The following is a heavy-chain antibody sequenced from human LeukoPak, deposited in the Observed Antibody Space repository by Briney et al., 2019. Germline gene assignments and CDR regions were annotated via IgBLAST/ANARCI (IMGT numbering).Heavy chain of an antibody. V-gene: IGHV3-72*01. Sequence: GGSLRLSCAASGFIFSDYYMDWVRQAPGKGLEWVGRIRNKASSHTTEYAASVKGRFTISRDDSKNSLYLQMNSLNTEDTAVYYCARGLPTTGQDLYYFDYWGQGTQVTVSS. CDR1: GFIFSDYY. CDR2: IRNKASSHTT. J-gene: IGHJ4*02. CDR3: ARGLPTTGQDLYYFDY. D-gene: IGHD1-1*01.